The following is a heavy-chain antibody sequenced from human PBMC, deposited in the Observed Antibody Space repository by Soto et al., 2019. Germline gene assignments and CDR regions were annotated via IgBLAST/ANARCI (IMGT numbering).Heavy chain of an antibody. D-gene: IGHD3-9*01. CDR3: ARARYFEGGMDV. J-gene: IGHJ6*02. Sequence: PSLTCTVSGGSISSGDYYWSWIRQPPGEGLVWIGYIYYSGSTYYNPSLKSRGTISVDTSKNQFSLKLSSVTAADTAVYYCARARYFEGGMDVWGQGTTVTVSS. V-gene: IGHV4-30-4*01. CDR1: GGSISSGDYY. CDR2: IYYSGST.